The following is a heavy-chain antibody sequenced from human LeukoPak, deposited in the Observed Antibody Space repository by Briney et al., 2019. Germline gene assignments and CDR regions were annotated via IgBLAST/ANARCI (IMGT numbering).Heavy chain of an antibody. D-gene: IGHD6-13*01. J-gene: IGHJ4*02. Sequence: SETLSLTCTVSGGAVSSGSYYWSWIRQPPGQGLEWIGYIHYSGSTKYNPSLKSRVTISVDTSKNQFSLKLSSVTAADTAVYYCARLVGSSSWESDYWGQGTLVTVSS. CDR2: IHYSGST. V-gene: IGHV4-61*01. CDR3: ARLVGSSSWESDY. CDR1: GGAVSSGSYY.